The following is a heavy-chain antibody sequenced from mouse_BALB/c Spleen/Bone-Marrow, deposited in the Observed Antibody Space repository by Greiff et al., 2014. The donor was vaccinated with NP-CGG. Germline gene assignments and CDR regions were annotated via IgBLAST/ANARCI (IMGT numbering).Heavy chain of an antibody. V-gene: IGHV2-5-1*01. Sequence: VQLQESGPSLVQPSQSLSITCTVSGFSLTSYGVHWVRQSPGKGLEWLGVIWRGGSTDYNAAFMSRLSITKDNSKSQVFFKMNSRQADDTAIYYCAKRGNYGYFDYWGQGTTLTVSS. J-gene: IGHJ2*01. CDR1: GFSLTSYG. D-gene: IGHD2-1*01. CDR2: IWRGGST. CDR3: AKRGNYGYFDY.